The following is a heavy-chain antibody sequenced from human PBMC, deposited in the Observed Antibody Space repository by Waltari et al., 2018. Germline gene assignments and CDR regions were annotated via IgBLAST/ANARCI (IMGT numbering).Heavy chain of an antibody. V-gene: IGHV4-38-2*01. CDR2: IYHSGSS. Sequence: QVQLQESGPGLVKPSETLSLTCAVSGYSISSGYYWGWIRQPTGTGLEWIGSIYHSGSSYHNPSLKSRVTISVDTAKNQFSLKLSSVTAADTAVYYWARLLEVGAFDIWGQGTMVTVSS. J-gene: IGHJ3*02. CDR3: ARLLEVGAFDI. CDR1: GYSISSGYY.